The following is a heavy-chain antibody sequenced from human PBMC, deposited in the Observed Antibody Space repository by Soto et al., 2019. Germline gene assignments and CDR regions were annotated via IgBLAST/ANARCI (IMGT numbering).Heavy chain of an antibody. CDR3: ARNYGGASGVND. V-gene: IGHV3-11*05. J-gene: IGHJ4*02. CDR2: VNSLGTYT. CDR1: GFTFSDSY. Sequence: VQLVESGGGLVKPVGSLRLSCAASGFTFSDSYMSWIRQSPGKGMEWLSYVNSLGTYTKYADSVRGRFTISRDNAPNSLYLEMTSLTGDDTAVYYCARNYGGASGVNDWGQGTQVTVSS. D-gene: IGHD4-17*01.